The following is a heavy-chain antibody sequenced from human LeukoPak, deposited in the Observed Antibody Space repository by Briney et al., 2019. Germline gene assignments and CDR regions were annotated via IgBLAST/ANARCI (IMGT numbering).Heavy chain of an antibody. V-gene: IGHV4-34*01. J-gene: IGHJ4*02. D-gene: IGHD2-15*01. Sequence: KPSETLSLTCAVYGESLNSYYWSWVRQPPGEGLEWIGEIYESGTTEYNPSLKSRVTISMVPSKQQFSLSLSSVTDADTAVYYCARGAWATRLGSWGLGTPVIVSS. CDR1: GESLNSYY. CDR3: ARGAWATRLGS. CDR2: IYESGTT.